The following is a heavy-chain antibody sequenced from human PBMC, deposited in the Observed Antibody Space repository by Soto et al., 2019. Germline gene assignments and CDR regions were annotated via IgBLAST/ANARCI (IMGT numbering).Heavy chain of an antibody. V-gene: IGHV1-8*01. J-gene: IGHJ4*02. CDR1: GYTFTSYD. CDR3: ARGLSYYYDSSGYYYLDY. Sequence: QVQLVQSGAEVKKPGASVKVSCKASGYTFTSYDINWVRQATGQGLEWMGWMNPNSGNTGYAQKFQGRVTMTRNTSISTAYMELSSLRSEDTAVSYCARGLSYYYDSSGYYYLDYWGQGTLVTVSS. CDR2: MNPNSGNT. D-gene: IGHD3-22*01.